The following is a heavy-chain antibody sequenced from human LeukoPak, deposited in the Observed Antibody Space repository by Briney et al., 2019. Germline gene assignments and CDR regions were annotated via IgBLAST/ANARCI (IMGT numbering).Heavy chain of an antibody. J-gene: IGHJ4*02. CDR3: ARGIAAAGVDY. D-gene: IGHD6-13*01. CDR1: GVSISSYY. Sequence: SETLSLTCTVSGVSISSYYWSWIRQPPGKGLEWIGYIYYSGSTNYNPSLKSRVTISVDTSKNLFSLKLSSVTAADTAVYYCARGIAAAGVDYWGQGTLVTVSS. CDR2: IYYSGST. V-gene: IGHV4-59*01.